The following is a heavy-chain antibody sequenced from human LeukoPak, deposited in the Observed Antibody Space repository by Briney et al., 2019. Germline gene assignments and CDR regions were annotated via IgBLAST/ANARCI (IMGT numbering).Heavy chain of an antibody. J-gene: IGHJ4*02. CDR1: GFTLSDYY. CDR3: GRWGVEAGIDD. Sequence: PGGSLRLSCAASGFTLSDYYMSWIRQAPGKGLEWISYSSSSGSTIYYADSVKGRFAISRDNAKNSLYLQMNSLRAEDTAVYYCGRWGVEAGIDDWGQGTLVIVSS. CDR2: SSSSGSTI. V-gene: IGHV3-11*04. D-gene: IGHD6-13*01.